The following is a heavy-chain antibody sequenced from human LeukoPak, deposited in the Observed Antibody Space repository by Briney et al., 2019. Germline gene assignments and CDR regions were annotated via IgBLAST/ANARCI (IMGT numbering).Heavy chain of an antibody. CDR2: INPSGGGT. CDR1: GYTFTSNY. V-gene: IGHV1-46*01. Sequence: GASVKVSCKASGYTFTSNYIHWVRQAPGQGLEWMGIINPSGGGTSFAQKFQGRVIMTRDTSTSTVYMELSSLISEDTAVYYCARSGYCSDSSCYGYYRPNFDYWGQGTLVTVSS. J-gene: IGHJ4*02. CDR3: ARSGYCSDSSCYGYYRPNFDY. D-gene: IGHD2-15*01.